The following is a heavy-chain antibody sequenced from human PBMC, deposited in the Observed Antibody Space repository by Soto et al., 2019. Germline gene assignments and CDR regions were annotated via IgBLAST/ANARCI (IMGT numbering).Heavy chain of an antibody. CDR1: QYTFTNFY. CDR2: INNGGGT. Sequence: QVQLVQSGAEVAKPGASVKVSCKASQYTFTNFYLHWVRQAPGQRPEWMGWINNGGGTIYAQKLQGRVTMTTDTSTSTAYMELRSLRSADTAVYYCARDSSTMIFLGGVDYWGQGTLVTVSS. D-gene: IGHD3-22*01. CDR3: ARDSSTMIFLGGVDY. V-gene: IGHV1-2*02. J-gene: IGHJ4*02.